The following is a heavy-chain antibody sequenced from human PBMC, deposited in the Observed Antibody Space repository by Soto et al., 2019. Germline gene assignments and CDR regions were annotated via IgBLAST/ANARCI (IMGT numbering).Heavy chain of an antibody. CDR2: INHSGST. CDR3: ARDLRIMITFGGVIPPGGFDP. J-gene: IGHJ5*02. Sequence: PSETLSLTCAVYGGSFSGYYWSWIRQPPGKGLEWIGEINHSGSTNYNPSLKSRVTISVDTSKNQFSLKLSSVTAADTAVYYCARDLRIMITFGGVIPPGGFDPWGQGTLVTVSS. V-gene: IGHV4-34*01. CDR1: GGSFSGYY. D-gene: IGHD3-16*02.